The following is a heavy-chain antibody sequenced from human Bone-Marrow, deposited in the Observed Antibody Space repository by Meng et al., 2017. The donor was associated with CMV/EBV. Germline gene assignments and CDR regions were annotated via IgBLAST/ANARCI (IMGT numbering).Heavy chain of an antibody. V-gene: IGHV3-15*05. D-gene: IGHD3-22*01. CDR2: IKSKTDGGTT. CDR1: GFTFSNAW. Sequence: GESLKISCAASGFTFSNAWMSWVRQAPGKGLEWVGRIKSKTDGGTTDYAAPVKGRFTISRDDSKNTLYLQMNSLRAEDTALYHCARESYYDSSPDRGGLDYWGQGTLVTVSS. J-gene: IGHJ4*02. CDR3: ARESYYDSSPDRGGLDY.